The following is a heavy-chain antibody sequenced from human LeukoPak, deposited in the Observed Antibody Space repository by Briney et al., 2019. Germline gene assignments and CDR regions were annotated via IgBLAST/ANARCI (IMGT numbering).Heavy chain of an antibody. V-gene: IGHV3-21*01. D-gene: IGHD2-15*01. CDR2: ISSSSSYI. Sequence: GGSLRLSCAASGFTFSSYSMNWVRQAPGKGLEWVSSISSSSSYIYYADSVKGRFTISRDNAKNSLYLQMNSLRAEDTAVYYCARAGLVVSPGSAFDIWGQGTMVTVSS. CDR3: ARAGLVVSPGSAFDI. CDR1: GFTFSSYS. J-gene: IGHJ3*02.